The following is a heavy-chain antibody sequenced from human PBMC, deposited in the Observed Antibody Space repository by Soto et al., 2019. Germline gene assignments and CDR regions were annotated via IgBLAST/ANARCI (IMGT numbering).Heavy chain of an antibody. CDR2: IIPIFGTA. V-gene: IGHV1-69*01. CDR3: VSFRGPASVRYFGWTMLCLDY. CDR1: GGTFSSYA. Sequence: QVQLVQSGAEVKKPGSSVKVSCKASGGTFSSYAISWVQQAPGQGLEWMGGIIPIFGTANYAQKFQGRVTITADESTGTAYMELSSLRSEDTVVYYCVSFRGPASVRYFGWTMLCLDYWGQGTMVTVSS. D-gene: IGHD3-9*01. J-gene: IGHJ4*02.